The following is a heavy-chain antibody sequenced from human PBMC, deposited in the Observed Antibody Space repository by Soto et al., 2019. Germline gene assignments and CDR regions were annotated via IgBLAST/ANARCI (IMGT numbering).Heavy chain of an antibody. J-gene: IGHJ4*02. CDR3: ARSRWEKCSAGSCYLPVLAY. D-gene: IGHD2-15*01. V-gene: IGHV1-46*01. Sequence: ASVKVSCKASGYTFTSYYMHWVRQAPGQGLEWMGIINPSGGSTSYAQKFQGRVTMTRDTSTGTVYMELSSLRSEDTAVYYCARSRWEKCSAGSCYLPVLAYWGQGTLVTVSS. CDR2: INPSGGST. CDR1: GYTFTSYY.